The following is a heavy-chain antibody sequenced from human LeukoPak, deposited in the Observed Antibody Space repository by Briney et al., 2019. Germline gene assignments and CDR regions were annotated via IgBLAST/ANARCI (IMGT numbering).Heavy chain of an antibody. D-gene: IGHD1-26*01. CDR2: IGNNGGYI. CDR3: AKDTAAVGGHGFDY. J-gene: IGHJ4*02. CDR1: GFIFRNYA. Sequence: GGSLRLSCAASGFIFRNYAMSWVRQAPGKGPEWVSAIGNNGGYIYNADSVKGRFTISRDNSKNTLYLLMNSLRAEDTGVYYCAKDTAAVGGHGFDYWGQGTLVTVSS. V-gene: IGHV3-23*01.